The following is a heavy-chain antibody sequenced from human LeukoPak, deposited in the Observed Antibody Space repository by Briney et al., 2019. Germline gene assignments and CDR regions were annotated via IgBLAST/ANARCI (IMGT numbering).Heavy chain of an antibody. J-gene: IGHJ5*02. CDR2: IYTSGST. CDR3: ARHDGAAKVDWFDP. CDR1: GGSISSYY. Sequence: SETLSLTCTVSGGSISSYYWSWIRQPPGKGLEWIGYIYTSGSTNYNPSLKSRVTISVDTSKNQFPLKLRTVPAADTAVYYCARHDGAAKVDWFDPWGQGTLVTVSS. V-gene: IGHV4-4*09. D-gene: IGHD2-15*01.